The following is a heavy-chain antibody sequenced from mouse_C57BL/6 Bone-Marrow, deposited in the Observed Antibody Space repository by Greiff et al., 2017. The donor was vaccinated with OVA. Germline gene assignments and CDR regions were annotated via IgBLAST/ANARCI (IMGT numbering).Heavy chain of an antibody. CDR3: ARHDGDY. Sequence: DVQLVESGGDLVKPGGSLKLSCAASGFTFSSYGMSWVRQTPDKRLEWVATISSGGSYTYYPDSVKGRFTISRDNAKNTLYLQMSSLKSEDTAMYYCARHDGDYWGQGTTLTVSS. V-gene: IGHV5-6*01. J-gene: IGHJ2*01. CDR1: GFTFSSYG. D-gene: IGHD2-3*01. CDR2: ISSGGSYT.